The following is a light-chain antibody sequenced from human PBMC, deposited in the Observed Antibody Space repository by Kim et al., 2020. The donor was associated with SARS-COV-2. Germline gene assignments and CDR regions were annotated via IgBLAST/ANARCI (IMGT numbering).Light chain of an antibody. Sequence: SPGETATLSCRASQSISSIHLAWYQQKPGQAPRLIIYAISSRATDIPDRFSGSGAGTDFTLTISRLAPEDFAVYYCQQYAGSPPTFGQGTKVDIK. CDR2: AIS. CDR3: QQYAGSPPT. V-gene: IGKV3-20*01. J-gene: IGKJ1*01. CDR1: QSISSIH.